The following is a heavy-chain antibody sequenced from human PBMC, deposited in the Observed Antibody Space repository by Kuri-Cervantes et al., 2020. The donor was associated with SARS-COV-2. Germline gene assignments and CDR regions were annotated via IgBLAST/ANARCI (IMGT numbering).Heavy chain of an antibody. Sequence: GESLKISCAASGFTFSSYGMHWVRQAPGKGLEWVAFIRYDGSNKYYADSVKGRFTISRDNPKNTLYLQMNSLRAEDTAVYYCAKDLGGYDRGAFDIWGQGTMVTVSS. J-gene: IGHJ3*02. D-gene: IGHD5-12*01. CDR2: IRYDGSNK. CDR3: AKDLGGYDRGAFDI. V-gene: IGHV3-30*02. CDR1: GFTFSSYG.